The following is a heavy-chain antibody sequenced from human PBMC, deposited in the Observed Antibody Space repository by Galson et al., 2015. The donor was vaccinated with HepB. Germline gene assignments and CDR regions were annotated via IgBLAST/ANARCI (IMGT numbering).Heavy chain of an antibody. CDR2: ISSSGSTT. CDR3: ARDRHNYYYYMDV. V-gene: IGHV3-21*04. CDR1: GFTFSSYS. Sequence: SLRLSCAASGFTFSSYSMNWVRQAPGKGLEWVSSISSSGSTTDYADSVMGRFTISRDNAKNSLYLQMNSLRAEDTAVYYCARDRHNYYYYMDVWGKGTTVTVS. J-gene: IGHJ6*03. D-gene: IGHD2-21*01.